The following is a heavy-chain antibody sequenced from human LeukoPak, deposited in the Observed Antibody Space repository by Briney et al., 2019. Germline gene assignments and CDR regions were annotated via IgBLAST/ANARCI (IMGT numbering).Heavy chain of an antibody. CDR2: ISISGENT. Sequence: GGSLRLSCAASGFTLSSYAMSWVRQAPGKGLEWVSAISISGENTYYAESVKGRFTISRDTSRNTLYLQMPSLRAEDTAVYYCARLISTSSSRFSDYWGQGTLVTVSS. CDR3: ARLISTSSSRFSDY. J-gene: IGHJ4*02. D-gene: IGHD6-6*01. V-gene: IGHV3-23*01. CDR1: GFTLSSYA.